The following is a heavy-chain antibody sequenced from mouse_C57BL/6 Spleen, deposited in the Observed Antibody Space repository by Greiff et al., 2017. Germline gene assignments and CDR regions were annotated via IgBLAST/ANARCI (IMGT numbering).Heavy chain of an antibody. J-gene: IGHJ4*01. CDR1: GYAFTNYL. D-gene: IGHD1-1*01. V-gene: IGHV1-54*01. CDR2: INPGSGGT. CDR3: ARGATVVAGDAMDY. Sequence: VKLQESGAELVRPGTSVKVSCKASGYAFTNYLIEWVKQRPGQGLEWIGVINPGSGGTNYNEKFKGKATLTADKSSSTAYMQLSSLTSEDSAVYFCARGATVVAGDAMDYWGQGTSVTVSS.